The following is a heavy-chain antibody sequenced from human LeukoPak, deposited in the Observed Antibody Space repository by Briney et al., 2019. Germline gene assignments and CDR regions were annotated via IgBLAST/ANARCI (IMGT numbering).Heavy chain of an antibody. CDR2: IKGDGIST. D-gene: IGHD3-3*01. CDR1: GFDFSSNW. J-gene: IGHJ4*02. CDR3: AKDHHWRIDY. Sequence: GGSLRLSCAASGFDFSSNWMHWVRHAPGQGLVWVSRIKGDGISTNYADSVKGRFTISRDIAKNTLYLQMNSLRAEDTGVYYLAKDHHWRIDYLGRGTMVTVSS. V-gene: IGHV3-74*01.